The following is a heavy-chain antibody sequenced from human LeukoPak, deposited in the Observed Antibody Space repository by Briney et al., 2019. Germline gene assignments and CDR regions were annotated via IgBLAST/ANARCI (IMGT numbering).Heavy chain of an antibody. CDR2: IYYSGTT. D-gene: IGHD6-13*01. CDR3: ARVCSSGWFCAFDS. CDR1: GGNLSSYY. V-gene: IGHV4-59*01. J-gene: IGHJ3*02. Sequence: PSETLSFTCTVSGGNLSSYYWNWIRQPQGKGLKGIGNIYYSGTTNYKPSLKSLVTISVATSKNQFSLKLRSVAAADAAVYSCARVCSSGWFCAFDSWGQGTMVAVSS.